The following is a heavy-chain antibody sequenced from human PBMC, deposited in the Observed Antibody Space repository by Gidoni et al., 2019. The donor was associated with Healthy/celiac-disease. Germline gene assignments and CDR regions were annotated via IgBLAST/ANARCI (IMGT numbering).Heavy chain of an antibody. D-gene: IGHD2-2*01. J-gene: IGHJ4*02. CDR1: GFTFSSYA. V-gene: IGHV3-30*01. CDR2: ISYDGSNK. CDR3: ARDPEYCSSTSCFEPLYYFDY. Sequence: QVQLVESGGGVVQPGRSLRPSCAASGFTFSSYAMPWVRQAPGKGLEWVAVISYDGSNKYYADSGKGRFTISRDNSKNTLYLQMNSLRAEDTAVYYCARDPEYCSSTSCFEPLYYFDYWGQGTLVTVSS.